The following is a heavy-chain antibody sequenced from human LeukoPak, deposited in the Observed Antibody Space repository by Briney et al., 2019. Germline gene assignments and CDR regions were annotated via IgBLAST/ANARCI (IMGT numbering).Heavy chain of an antibody. CDR1: GFTFSSYW. CDR3: ARDKPGSHYYVDV. J-gene: IGHJ6*03. D-gene: IGHD1-1*01. Sequence: GGSLRFSCAASGFTFSSYWMHWVRQAPGKGLEWVSRIHSDGSSTSYADFVKGRFTISRDNAKNTLYLQMNSLRAEDTAVYYCARDKPGSHYYVDVWGKGTTVTISS. CDR2: IHSDGSST. V-gene: IGHV3-74*01.